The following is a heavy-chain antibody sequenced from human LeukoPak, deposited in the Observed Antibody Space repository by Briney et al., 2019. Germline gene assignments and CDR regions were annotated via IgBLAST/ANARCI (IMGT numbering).Heavy chain of an antibody. CDR2: ISSSSSTI. J-gene: IGHJ6*03. Sequence: PGGSLRHSCAASVYTSSIDSMYWGRPAPGKGLEWVSYISSSSSTIYYADSVKGRFTISRDNAKNSLYLQMNSLRAEDTAVYYCARVWQQLVRDYYYMDVWGKGTTVTVSS. CDR1: VYTSSIDS. D-gene: IGHD6-13*01. V-gene: IGHV3-48*01. CDR3: ARVWQQLVRDYYYMDV.